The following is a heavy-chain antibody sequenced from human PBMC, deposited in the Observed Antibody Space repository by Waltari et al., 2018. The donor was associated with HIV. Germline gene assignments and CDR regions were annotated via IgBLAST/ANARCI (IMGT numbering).Heavy chain of an antibody. Sequence: EVQLLESGGGLVQPGGSLRLSCAASGFTFSSYAMSWVRQAPGKGLEWVSASSGSGGSTYYADSVKGRFTISRDNSKNTLYLQMNSLRAEDTAVYYCANGRGMAKYGMDVWGQGTTVTVSS. V-gene: IGHV3-23*01. CDR3: ANGRGMAKYGMDV. D-gene: IGHD3-10*01. CDR1: GFTFSSYA. J-gene: IGHJ6*02. CDR2: SSGSGGST.